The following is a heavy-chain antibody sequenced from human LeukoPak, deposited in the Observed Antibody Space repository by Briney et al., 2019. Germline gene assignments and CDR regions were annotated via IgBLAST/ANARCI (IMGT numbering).Heavy chain of an antibody. CDR2: MYHSGST. J-gene: IGHJ4*02. CDR3: ARVRNRTYYYDSSGYYLDY. Sequence: SETLSLTCTVSGYSISSGYYWGWIRQPPGKGLEWIGSMYHSGSTYYNPSLKSRVTMSVDTSKNQFSLKLSSVTAADTAVYYCARVRNRTYYYDSSGYYLDYWGQGTLVTVSS. CDR1: GYSISSGYY. D-gene: IGHD3-22*01. V-gene: IGHV4-38-2*02.